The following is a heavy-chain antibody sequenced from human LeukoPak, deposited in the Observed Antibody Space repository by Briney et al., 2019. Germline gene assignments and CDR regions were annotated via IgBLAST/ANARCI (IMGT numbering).Heavy chain of an antibody. Sequence: SETLSLTRTVSGGSLSSSYWSWIRQPPGKGLEWIGYISYSGSTNCNPSLRSRVTISVDTSKNQFSLKLTSVTAADTAVYYCARGRSGGLVTLDYWGQGTLVTVSS. CDR1: GGSLSSSY. J-gene: IGHJ4*02. CDR2: ISYSGST. D-gene: IGHD2-21*02. V-gene: IGHV4-59*01. CDR3: ARGRSGGLVTLDY.